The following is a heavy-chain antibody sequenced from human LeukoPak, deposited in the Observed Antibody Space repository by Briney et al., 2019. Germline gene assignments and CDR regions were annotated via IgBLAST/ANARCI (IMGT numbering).Heavy chain of an antibody. CDR3: AKDYGSGSYRPKHFDY. CDR2: ISGSGGST. CDR1: GFTFSSYG. D-gene: IGHD3-10*01. J-gene: IGHJ4*02. Sequence: PGGSLRLSCAASGFTFSSYGMSWVRQAPGKGLEWVSAISGSGGSTYYADSVKGRFTISRDNSKNTLYLQMNSLRAEDTAVYYCAKDYGSGSYRPKHFDYWGQGTLVTVSS. V-gene: IGHV3-23*01.